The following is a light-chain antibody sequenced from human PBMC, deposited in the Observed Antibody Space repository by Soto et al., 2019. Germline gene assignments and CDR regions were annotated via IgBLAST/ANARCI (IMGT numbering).Light chain of an antibody. V-gene: IGKV3-20*01. Sequence: EIVLTQSPGTLSLSPGERATLSCRASQSVSSSYLAWYQQKPGQAPSLLIYGASRRATGIPDRFSGSGSGTDFTLTISRLEPEDFEVYYCQHYDSSPITFGQGTRLEIK. J-gene: IGKJ5*01. CDR2: GAS. CDR3: QHYDSSPIT. CDR1: QSVSSSY.